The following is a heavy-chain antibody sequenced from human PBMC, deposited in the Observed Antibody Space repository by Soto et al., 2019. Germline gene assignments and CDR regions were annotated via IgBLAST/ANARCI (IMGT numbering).Heavy chain of an antibody. J-gene: IGHJ4*02. CDR1: GFSLSTSGVG. CDR3: AHKGDFWSGLDY. D-gene: IGHD3-3*01. CDR2: IYWNDDK. Sequence: QITLKESGPTLVKPTQTLTLTCTFSGFSLSTSGVGVGWIRQPPGKALEWLALIYWNDDKRYSPSLKSRLTINKDTSKNQVVLTMTNMDPVDTATYYCAHKGDFWSGLDYWGQGTLVTVSS. V-gene: IGHV2-5*01.